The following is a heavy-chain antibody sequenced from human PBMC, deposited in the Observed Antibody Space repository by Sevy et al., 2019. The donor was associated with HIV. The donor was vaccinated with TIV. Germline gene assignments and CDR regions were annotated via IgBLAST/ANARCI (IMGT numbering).Heavy chain of an antibody. Sequence: GGSLRLSCAASGFTFSSYWMTWVRQAPGKGLEWVANIKKDGSEKYYVDSVKGRFTISRDNAKNSRYLQMNSLRAEDTAVYYCARDCNSNTCLWGLDVWGQGSTVTVSS. CDR1: GFTFSSYW. CDR3: ARDCNSNTCLWGLDV. CDR2: IKKDGSEK. J-gene: IGHJ6*02. V-gene: IGHV3-7*03. D-gene: IGHD2-2*01.